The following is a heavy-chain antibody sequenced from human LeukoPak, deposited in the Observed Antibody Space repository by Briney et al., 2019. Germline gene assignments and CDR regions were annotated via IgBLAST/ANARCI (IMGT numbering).Heavy chain of an antibody. V-gene: IGHV3-30*18. CDR3: AKDRSMGWSGYGGY. CDR2: ISYDGSNK. Sequence: GRSLRLSCAASGFTFSSYGMHWVRQAPGKGLEWVAVISYDGSNKYYADSVKGRFTISRDNSKNTLYLQMNSLRAEDTAVYYCAKDRSMGWSGYGGYWGQGTLVTVSS. J-gene: IGHJ4*02. D-gene: IGHD3-3*01. CDR1: GFTFSSYG.